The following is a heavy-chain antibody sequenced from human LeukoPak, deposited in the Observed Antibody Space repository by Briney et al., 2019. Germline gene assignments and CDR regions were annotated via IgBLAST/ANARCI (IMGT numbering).Heavy chain of an antibody. CDR2: ITNSGNSK. D-gene: IGHD1-26*01. V-gene: IGHV3-48*01. CDR3: AKGGKWDVTPFDY. CDR1: EFTFSSYS. Sequence: GGSLRLSCAASEFTFSSYSMNWVRQAPGKGLEWVSYITNSGNSKSYADSVKGRFTISRDNSKNTLYLQVNSLRAEDTAVYYCAKGGKWDVTPFDYWGQGTLVTVSS. J-gene: IGHJ4*02.